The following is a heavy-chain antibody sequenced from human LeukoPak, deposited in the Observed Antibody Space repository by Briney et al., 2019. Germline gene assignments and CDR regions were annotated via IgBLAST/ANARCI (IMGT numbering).Heavy chain of an antibody. CDR3: ARAESLAAAGTGYFDF. J-gene: IGHJ4*02. V-gene: IGHV3-33*01. D-gene: IGHD6-13*01. Sequence: GRSLRLSCAASGFTLSKLGMHWVRQAPGEGLEWVAVIWYDGSNENYEDSVKGRFTISRDNSKNTLYLQMNSLRAEDTAVYYCARAESLAAAGTGYFDFWGQGTLVTVSS. CDR2: IWYDGSNE. CDR1: GFTLSKLG.